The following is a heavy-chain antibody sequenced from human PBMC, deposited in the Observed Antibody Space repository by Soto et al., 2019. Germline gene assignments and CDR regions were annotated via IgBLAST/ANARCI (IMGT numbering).Heavy chain of an antibody. J-gene: IGHJ6*03. V-gene: IGHV4-34*01. Sequence: SETLSLTCAVYGGSFSGYYWSWIRQPPGKGLEWIGEINHSGSTNYNPSLKSRVTISVDTSKNQFSLKLSSVTAADTAVYYCASLNYGSGSPYYYYYYMEVWGKGPTVTVSS. CDR2: INHSGST. D-gene: IGHD3-10*01. CDR3: ASLNYGSGSPYYYYYYMEV. CDR1: GGSFSGYY.